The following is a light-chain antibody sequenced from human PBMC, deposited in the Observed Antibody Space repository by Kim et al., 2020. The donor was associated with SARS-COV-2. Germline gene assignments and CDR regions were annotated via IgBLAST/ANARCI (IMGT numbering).Light chain of an antibody. Sequence: RATIHCKSSQSVLHSSNNKNYLAWYQQRPGQPPKLLIYWASTRETGVPDRLSGSGSGTDFALTISSLQAEDVAVYYCQQYYTPPYTFGQGTKLEI. V-gene: IGKV4-1*01. J-gene: IGKJ2*01. CDR3: QQYYTPPYT. CDR1: QSVLHSSNNKNY. CDR2: WAS.